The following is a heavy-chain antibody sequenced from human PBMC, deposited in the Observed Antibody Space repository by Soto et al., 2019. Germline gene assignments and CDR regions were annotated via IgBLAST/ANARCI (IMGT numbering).Heavy chain of an antibody. D-gene: IGHD2-2*02. Sequence: QDHLVESGGGVVQPGTSLRLSCAASGFTFNTYGMHWVRQAPGKGLEWVAVISYDGSDKFYADSVKGRFTISRDNSKNTLYLQMSSLRPEDTAIYYCAKSPNFYCSSPNCYKYDLDYWGQGTLVTVSS. CDR3: AKSPNFYCSSPNCYKYDLDY. V-gene: IGHV3-30*18. CDR2: ISYDGSDK. J-gene: IGHJ4*02. CDR1: GFTFNTYG.